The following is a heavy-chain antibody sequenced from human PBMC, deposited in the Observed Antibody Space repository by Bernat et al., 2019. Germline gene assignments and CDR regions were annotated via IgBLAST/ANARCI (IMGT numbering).Heavy chain of an antibody. Sequence: QVQLQESGPGLVKPSQTLSLTCTVSGGSISSGAYYWSWIRQHPGKGLEWIGYIYYSGSPYYNPSLNSRVTISVDTSKNQFSRKLSAVTAADTAVYYCARMPFNRPSWFYPWGQGTLVTVSS. J-gene: IGHJ5*02. CDR3: ARMPFNRPSWFYP. CDR2: IYYSGSP. CDR1: GGSISSGAYY. V-gene: IGHV4-31*03. D-gene: IGHD2-2*01.